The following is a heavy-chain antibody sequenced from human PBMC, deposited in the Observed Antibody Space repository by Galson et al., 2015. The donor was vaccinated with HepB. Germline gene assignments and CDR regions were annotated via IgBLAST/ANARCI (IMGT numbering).Heavy chain of an antibody. V-gene: IGHV1-69*04. D-gene: IGHD2-2*01. CDR1: GGTFSSYA. Sequence: SVKVSCKASGGTFSSYAISWVRQAPGQGLEWMGRIIPIIGIANYAQKFQGRVTITADKSTSTAYMELSSLRSEDTAVYYCARDRGYCSSTSCPRQEGMDVWGQGTTVTVSS. J-gene: IGHJ6*02. CDR2: IIPIIGIA. CDR3: ARDRGYCSSTSCPRQEGMDV.